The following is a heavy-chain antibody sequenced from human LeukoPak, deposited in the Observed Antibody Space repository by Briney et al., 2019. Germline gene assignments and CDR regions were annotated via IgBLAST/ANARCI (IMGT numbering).Heavy chain of an antibody. CDR3: AKDHSGSYANFDY. CDR2: ISGSGGST. V-gene: IGHV3-23*01. Sequence: PGGSLRLSCAASGFTFSSHGMSWVRQAPGKGLEWVSVISGSGGSTYYADSVKGRFTISRDNSKNTLYLQMNSLRVEDTAVYYCAKDHSGSYANFDYWGQGTLVTVSS. D-gene: IGHD1-26*01. CDR1: GFTFSSHG. J-gene: IGHJ4*02.